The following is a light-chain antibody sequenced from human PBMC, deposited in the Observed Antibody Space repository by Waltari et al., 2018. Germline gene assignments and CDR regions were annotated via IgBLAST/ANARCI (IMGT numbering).Light chain of an antibody. V-gene: IGLV2-11*01. Sequence: QSALPQPRSVSGSPGQSVTISCTGTSSDVGAYKYVYWYQHHPGKAPKLILFDVTQRPSGVPYRFSGAKSGDTASLTISGLEASDESDYFCGSYAGDASYVFGTVTTVSVL. J-gene: IGLJ1*01. CDR1: SSDVGAYKY. CDR3: GSYAGDASYV. CDR2: DVT.